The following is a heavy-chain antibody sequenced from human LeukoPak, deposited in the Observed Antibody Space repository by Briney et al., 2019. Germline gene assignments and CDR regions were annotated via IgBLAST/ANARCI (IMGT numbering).Heavy chain of an antibody. V-gene: IGHV3-48*03. D-gene: IGHD3-16*01. CDR1: GFTFSSYD. Sequence: GGSLRLSCAASGFTFSSYDMNWVRQAPGKGLEWVSYISSRGTTIYCADSVKGRFTISRDNDKNSLYLQMNSLRADDTVVYYCARHFDGFGYFDYWGQGTLVTVSS. CDR3: ARHFDGFGYFDY. CDR2: ISSRGTTI. J-gene: IGHJ4*02.